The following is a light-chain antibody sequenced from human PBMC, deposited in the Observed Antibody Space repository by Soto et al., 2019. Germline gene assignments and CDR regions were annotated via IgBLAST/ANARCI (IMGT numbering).Light chain of an antibody. J-gene: IGLJ3*02. Sequence: QLVLTQSPSASASLGASVKLTCTLSSGHSNYAIAWHQQQPEKGPRYLMKLNSDGSHSKGDGIPDRFSGSSSGAERYLTISSLQSEDVADYYCQTWGTGTPWVFGGGTKLTVL. CDR3: QTWGTGTPWV. CDR2: LNSDGSH. V-gene: IGLV4-69*01. CDR1: SGHSNYA.